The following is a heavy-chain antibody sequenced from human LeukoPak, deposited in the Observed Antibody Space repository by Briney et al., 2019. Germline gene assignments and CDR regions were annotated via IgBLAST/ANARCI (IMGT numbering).Heavy chain of an antibody. D-gene: IGHD3-10*01. CDR2: IYHNGDT. V-gene: IGHV4-4*02. CDR3: TRVTWLEDLGNWFDP. CDR1: GGSITTNDW. J-gene: IGHJ5*02. Sequence: PSGTLSLTCAVSGGSITTNDWWSWVRQPPGKGLEWIGEIYHNGDTKYNPSFETRVIMSVDKSKSQFSLKLNSVTAADTAVYYCTRVTWLEDLGNWFDPWGQGALVTVSS.